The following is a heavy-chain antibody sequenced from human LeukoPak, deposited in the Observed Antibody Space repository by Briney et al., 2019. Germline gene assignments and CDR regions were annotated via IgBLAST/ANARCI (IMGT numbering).Heavy chain of an antibody. Sequence: SETLSLTCTVSGGSISSGGYYWSWIRQHPGKVLEWIGYIYYSGSTYYNPSLKSRVTISVDTSKNQFSLKLSSVTAADTAVYYCARARRIQPAMDVWGQGTTVTVSS. J-gene: IGHJ6*02. D-gene: IGHD5-18*01. V-gene: IGHV4-31*03. CDR1: GGSISSGGYY. CDR2: IYYSGST. CDR3: ARARRIQPAMDV.